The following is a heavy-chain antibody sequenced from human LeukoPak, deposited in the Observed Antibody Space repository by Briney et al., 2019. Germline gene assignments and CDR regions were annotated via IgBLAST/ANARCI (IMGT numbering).Heavy chain of an antibody. V-gene: IGHV2-70*11. Sequence: SGPALVKPTQTLALTCTFSGFSLSTNGMSVTWVRQPPGKALEWLARIDWDDDKYYSASLKTRLTISRDTSKNQVVLTMTNMDPVDTATYYCARCIAATGTVDYWGQGALVTVSS. J-gene: IGHJ4*02. CDR2: IDWDDDK. CDR3: ARCIAATGTVDY. D-gene: IGHD6-13*01. CDR1: GFSLSTNGMS.